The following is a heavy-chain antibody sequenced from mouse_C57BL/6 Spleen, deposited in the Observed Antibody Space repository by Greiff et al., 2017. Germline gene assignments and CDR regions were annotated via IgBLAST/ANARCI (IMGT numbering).Heavy chain of an antibody. CDR1: GYSFTSYC. CDR2: IYPGSGNT. V-gene: IGHV1-66*01. CDR3: ARERGVDY. Sequence: VQLQQSGPELVKPGASVKISCTASGYSFTSYCIHWVQQRPGQGLEWIGWIYPGSGNTKYNEKFKGKATLTADTSSSTAYMQLSSLTSEDSAVYYCARERGVDYWGQGTTLTVSS. J-gene: IGHJ2*01.